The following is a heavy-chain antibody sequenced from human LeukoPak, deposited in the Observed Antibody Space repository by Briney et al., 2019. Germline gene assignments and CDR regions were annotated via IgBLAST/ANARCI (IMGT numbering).Heavy chain of an antibody. V-gene: IGHV3-7*01. CDR2: INEDGSEK. D-gene: IGHD3-22*01. Sequence: GGSLRLSCAASGFTFSRYWMSWVRQAPGKGLEWVADINEDGSEKNYVDSVKGRFTISRDNAKNSLYLEMNSLTAEDTAVYYCANYYDSSGYYALDMWGQGTMVTVSP. CDR1: GFTFSRYW. CDR3: ANYYDSSGYYALDM. J-gene: IGHJ3*02.